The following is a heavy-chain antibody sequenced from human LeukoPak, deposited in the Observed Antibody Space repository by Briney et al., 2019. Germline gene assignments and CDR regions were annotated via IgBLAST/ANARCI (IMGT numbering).Heavy chain of an antibody. CDR3: AREGASSSWYLYFY. D-gene: IGHD6-13*01. CDR1: VYTFTGYY. V-gene: IGHV1-2*02. J-gene: IGHJ4*02. CDR2: INPNSGGT. Sequence: ASVKVSCKASVYTFTGYYMHWVRQAPGQGLEWMGWINPNSGGTNYAQKFQGRVTMTRDTSISTAYMELSRLRSDDTAVYYCAREGASSSWYLYFYWGQGTLVTVSS.